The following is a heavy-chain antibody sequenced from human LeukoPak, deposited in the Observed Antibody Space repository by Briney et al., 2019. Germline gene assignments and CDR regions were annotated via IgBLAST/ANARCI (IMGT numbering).Heavy chain of an antibody. CDR1: GFTFTDYG. J-gene: IGHJ4*02. D-gene: IGHD1-1*01. Sequence: PGGSLRLSCAASGFTFTDYGIHWVRQAPGKGLEWVAFIRYDGTIKYYADSVKGRFTISRDNSRNTLYLQMNNLRTEDTAVYYCAKEGTASKPSDLDYWGQGTLVTVSS. CDR2: IRYDGTIK. V-gene: IGHV3-30*02. CDR3: AKEGTASKPSDLDY.